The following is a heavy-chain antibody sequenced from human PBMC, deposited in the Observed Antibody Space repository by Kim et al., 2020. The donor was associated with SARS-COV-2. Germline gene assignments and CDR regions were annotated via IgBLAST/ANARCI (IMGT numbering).Heavy chain of an antibody. Sequence: GGSLRLSCAVSGFDLKSYWMSWVRQAPGKGLEWVAYIKQDGSESYVDSVRGRFTISRDNAKNSLYLQMNSLRVEDTAVYYCAKEGSGNYYYWYHFDSWGQGTLVTVSS. J-gene: IGHJ5*01. CDR3: AKEGSGNYYYWYHFDS. V-gene: IGHV3-7*01. D-gene: IGHD1-26*01. CDR2: IKQDGSE. CDR1: GFDLKSYW.